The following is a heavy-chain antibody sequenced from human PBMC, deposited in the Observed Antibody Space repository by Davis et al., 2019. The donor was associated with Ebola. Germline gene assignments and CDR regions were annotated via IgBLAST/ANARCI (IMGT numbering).Heavy chain of an antibody. Sequence: ASVKVSCKASGYTFTNYGITWVRQAPGQGLEWMGWINPHNGNTNYAQNVQGRFTMTTDTSTSTAYMEVGSLKSDDTAVYYCARAQFPTTSDHWGQGTLVTVSS. J-gene: IGHJ4*02. CDR3: ARAQFPTTSDH. V-gene: IGHV1-18*04. CDR1: GYTFTNYG. CDR2: INPHNGNT. D-gene: IGHD1-1*01.